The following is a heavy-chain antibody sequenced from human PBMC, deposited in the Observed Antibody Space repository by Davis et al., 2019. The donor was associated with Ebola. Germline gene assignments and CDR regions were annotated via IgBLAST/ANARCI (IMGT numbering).Heavy chain of an antibody. Sequence: GSLTLSCNGSGYIFANYWIAWVRQMPGKGLEWMGIIYSGDSDTRYSPSFQGQVTISVDKSMNTTYLQWSSLKASDSAMYYCARHLYPTGASRSLPVGYWGQGTVVTVSS. CDR1: GYIFANYW. D-gene: IGHD3-16*01. V-gene: IGHV5-51*01. J-gene: IGHJ4*02. CDR2: IYSGDSDT. CDR3: ARHLYPTGASRSLPVGY.